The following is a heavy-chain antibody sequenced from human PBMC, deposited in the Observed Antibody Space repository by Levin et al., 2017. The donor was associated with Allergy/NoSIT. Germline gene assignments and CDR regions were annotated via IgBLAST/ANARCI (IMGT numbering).Heavy chain of an antibody. CDR3: TARCITCEPLGDYYYGMDV. D-gene: IGHD1-14*01. V-gene: IGHV3-49*03. J-gene: IGHJ6*02. CDR1: GFTFVDYA. CDR2: IRSKAYGETT. Sequence: GGSLRLSCTASGFTFVDYAMSWFRQAPGRGLEWVGFIRSKAYGETTEYAASVKGRFAISRDDSKGIAYLQMNSLKTEDTAVYYCTARCITCEPLGDYYYGMDVWGQGTTVTVSS.